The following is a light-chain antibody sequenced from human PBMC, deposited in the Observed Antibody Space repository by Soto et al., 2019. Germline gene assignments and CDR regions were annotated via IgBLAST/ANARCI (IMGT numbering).Light chain of an antibody. CDR3: QKHNNWPSLT. CDR2: GAS. J-gene: IGKJ4*01. CDR1: QSVSSN. Sequence: ELVMTQSPATMSVSPEARATLSCRSSQSVSSNLAWYQQKPGQAPRLLIYGASTRATGIPARFSGSGSGTEFTLTISSLQSEDLAVYYCQKHNNWPSLTVGGGNKVDIK. V-gene: IGKV3-15*01.